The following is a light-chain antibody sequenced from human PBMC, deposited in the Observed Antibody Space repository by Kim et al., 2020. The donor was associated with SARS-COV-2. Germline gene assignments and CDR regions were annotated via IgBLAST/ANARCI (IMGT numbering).Light chain of an antibody. V-gene: IGKV1-39*01. J-gene: IGKJ4*01. CDR3: QQSFSTFEA. CDR2: AAS. CDR1: QNINKY. Sequence: ASVGGRVTIACRASQNINKYLNWYQQKAGKAPKLLIYAASNLQSGVPSRFSGSGSGTDFTLIITTLQPEDFATYYCQQSFSTFEAFGGGTKVDIK.